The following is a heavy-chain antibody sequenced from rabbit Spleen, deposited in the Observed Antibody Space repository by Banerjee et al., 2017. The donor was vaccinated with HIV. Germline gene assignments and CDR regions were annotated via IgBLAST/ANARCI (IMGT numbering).Heavy chain of an antibody. Sequence: QSLEESGGGLVKPGGTLTLTCTVSGVDFSSYYYMCWVRQAPGKGLELIACIYTSSGNTWYASWVHGRFTISRSTSLNTVDLKMTSLTAADTTTYFCARGAAVADYRLDLWGPGTLVTVS. D-gene: IGHD7-1*01. CDR1: GVDFSSYYY. CDR3: ARGAAVADYRLDL. V-gene: IGHV1S43*01. J-gene: IGHJ6*01. CDR2: IYTSSGNT.